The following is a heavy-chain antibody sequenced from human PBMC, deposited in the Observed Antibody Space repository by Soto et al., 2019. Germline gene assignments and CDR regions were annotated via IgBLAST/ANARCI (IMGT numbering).Heavy chain of an antibody. V-gene: IGHV3-30*18. Sequence: GGSLSLSCAASEFTFSGDAMSWVRQAPGKGLEWVAIISYDGINKYYANSVKGRFTISRDNSKNTLYLQMNSLRAEDTAVYYCAKSMYNWNDGFFDYWGQGTLVTVSS. CDR3: AKSMYNWNDGFFDY. CDR2: ISYDGINK. J-gene: IGHJ4*02. CDR1: EFTFSGDA. D-gene: IGHD1-1*01.